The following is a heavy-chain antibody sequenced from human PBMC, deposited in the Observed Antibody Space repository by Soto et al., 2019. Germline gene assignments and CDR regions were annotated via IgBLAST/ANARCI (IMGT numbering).Heavy chain of an antibody. V-gene: IGHV3-21*01. D-gene: IGHD4-17*01. CDR3: ARDLGISYGDDVY. Sequence: EVQLVESGGGLVKPGGSLRLSCAASGFTFSSYSMNWVRQAPGKGLEWVSSISSSSSYIYYADSVKGRFTISRDNAKNSLYLQMNSLRAEDTAVYYCARDLGISYGDDVYWGQGTLVTVSS. J-gene: IGHJ4*02. CDR2: ISSSSSYI. CDR1: GFTFSSYS.